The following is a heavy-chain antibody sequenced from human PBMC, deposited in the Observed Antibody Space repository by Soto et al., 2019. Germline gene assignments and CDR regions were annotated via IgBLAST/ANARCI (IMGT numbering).Heavy chain of an antibody. CDR1: GFTFSSYA. CDR2: ISGSGGST. CDR3: AKDLARYCSGGSCYDLDY. V-gene: IGHV3-23*01. D-gene: IGHD2-15*01. J-gene: IGHJ4*02. Sequence: EVQLLESGGGLVQPGGSLRLSCAASGFTFSSYAMSWVRQAPGKGLEWVSAISGSGGSTYYADSVKGRFTISRDNSKNTLYLQMNSLRAEDTAVYYCAKDLARYCSGGSCYDLDYWGQGTLVTVSS.